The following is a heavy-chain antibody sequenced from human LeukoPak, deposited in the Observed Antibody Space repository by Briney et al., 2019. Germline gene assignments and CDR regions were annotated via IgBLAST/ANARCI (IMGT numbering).Heavy chain of an antibody. J-gene: IGHJ4*02. CDR2: IRYDGNIK. Sequence: GGSLRLSCGASGFTFSSYGMLWVRQSPGKGPEWVAFIRYDGNIKFYADSMKGRFTISRDNSKNTLYLHINSLRPEDTALYYCVKDNPLDYWGQGTLVIVSS. CDR3: VKDNPLDY. V-gene: IGHV3-30*02. D-gene: IGHD1-14*01. CDR1: GFTFSSYG.